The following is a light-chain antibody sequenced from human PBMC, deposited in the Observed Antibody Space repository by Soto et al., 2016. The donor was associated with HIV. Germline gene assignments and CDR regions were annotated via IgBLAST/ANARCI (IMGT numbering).Light chain of an antibody. CDR1: QSVSKY. CDR2: DTS. V-gene: IGKV1-39*01. J-gene: IGKJ4*01. CDR3: QQSYTPPFT. Sequence: DIQMTQSPSSLSASVGDKVTITCRASQSVSKYVNWYQHIPGKAPKLLIYDTSKLQGGVSSRFRGSGSGTDFALSITSLQTEDFATYYCQQSYTPPFTFGGGTKVDFK.